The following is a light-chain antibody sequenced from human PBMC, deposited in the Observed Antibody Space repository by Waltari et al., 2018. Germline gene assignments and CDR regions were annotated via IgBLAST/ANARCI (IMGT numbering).Light chain of an antibody. Sequence: DIVMTQSPESLAVSLGERDTLNCKSSESVLYSRNNKDHLAWYQQKPGQRPKLLISWASTRESGVPDRFSGSGSETEFTLTINSLQAEDVAVYFCQQYYNTPLTFGGGTKVEIK. J-gene: IGKJ4*01. CDR2: WAS. CDR3: QQYYNTPLT. V-gene: IGKV4-1*01. CDR1: ESVLYSRNNKDH.